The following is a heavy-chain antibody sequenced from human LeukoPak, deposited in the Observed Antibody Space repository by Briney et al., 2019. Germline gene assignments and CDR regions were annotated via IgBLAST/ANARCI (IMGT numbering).Heavy chain of an antibody. Sequence: ASVKVSCKASGGTFSSYAISWVRQAPGQGLEWMGGIIPIFGTANYAQKFQGRVTITADKSTSTAYMELSSLRSDDTAVYYCARDLLQYFDWLTMAGYWGQGTLVSVSS. CDR1: GGTFSSYA. J-gene: IGHJ4*02. V-gene: IGHV1-69*06. D-gene: IGHD3-9*01. CDR2: IIPIFGTA. CDR3: ARDLLQYFDWLTMAGY.